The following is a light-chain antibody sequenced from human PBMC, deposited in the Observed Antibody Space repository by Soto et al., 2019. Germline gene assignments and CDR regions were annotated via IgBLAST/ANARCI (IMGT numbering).Light chain of an antibody. V-gene: IGKV3-20*01. CDR2: GAS. CDR3: QQYGSSPWT. CDR1: QSVSSSY. Sequence: IVLNQSPGTLSLSPGERATLYCRASQSVSSSYLAWYQQKPGQAPRLLIYGASSRATGIPDRFSGSGSGTDFTLTISRLEPEDFAVYYCQQYGSSPWTFGQGTKVDI. J-gene: IGKJ1*01.